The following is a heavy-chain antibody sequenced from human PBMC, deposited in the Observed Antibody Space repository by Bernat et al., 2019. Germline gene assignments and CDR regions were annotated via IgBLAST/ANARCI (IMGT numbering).Heavy chain of an antibody. J-gene: IGHJ6*03. CDR2: IYYSGST. CDR1: GDSISSSSYY. D-gene: IGHD3-3*01. Sequence: QLQLQESGPGLVKPSETLSLTCTVSGDSISSSSYYWGWIRQPPGKGLEWIGSIYYSGSTYYNPSLKSRVTISVDTSKNQFSLKLSSVTAADTAVYYCASLLYDFWGPDYYYYMDVWGKGTTVTVSS. CDR3: ASLLYDFWGPDYYYYMDV. V-gene: IGHV4-39*01.